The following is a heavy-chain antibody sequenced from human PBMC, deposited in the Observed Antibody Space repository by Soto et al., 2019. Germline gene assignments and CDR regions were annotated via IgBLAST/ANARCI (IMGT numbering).Heavy chain of an antibody. CDR2: ISYDGSNK. V-gene: IGHV3-30-3*01. CDR3: AGGSQYGDYVFDY. J-gene: IGHJ4*02. CDR1: GFTFSSYA. Sequence: QVQLVESGGGVVQPGRSLRLSCAASGFTFSSYAMHWVRQAPGKGLEWVAVISYDGSNKYYADSVKGRFTISRDNSKNTLYLQMNSLRAEDTAVYYCAGGSQYGDYVFDYWGQGTLVTVSS. D-gene: IGHD4-17*01.